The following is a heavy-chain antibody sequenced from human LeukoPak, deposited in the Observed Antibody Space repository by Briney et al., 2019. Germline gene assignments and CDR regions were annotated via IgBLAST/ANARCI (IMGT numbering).Heavy chain of an antibody. CDR1: GFTFSTYS. CDR2: ISSSSSYI. CDR3: ARDYGPNYFDY. V-gene: IGHV3-21*01. Sequence: GGSLRLSCAASGFTFSTYSMNWVRQAPGKGLEWVSSISSSSSYIYYADSVKGRFPISRDNAKNSLYLQMNSLRAEDTAVYYCARDYGPNYFDYWGQGTLVTVSS. D-gene: IGHD3-16*01. J-gene: IGHJ4*02.